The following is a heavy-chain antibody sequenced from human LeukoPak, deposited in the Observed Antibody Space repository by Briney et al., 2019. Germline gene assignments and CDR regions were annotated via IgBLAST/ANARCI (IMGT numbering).Heavy chain of an antibody. CDR1: GYTFTGYY. Sequence: GSVKVSCKASGYTFTGYYMHWVRQAPGQGLEWMGWINPNSGRTNYAQKFQGRVTMTGDTSISTAYMELTRLTSDDTAVYYCARGTYYDSSAYSGVRLFDYWGQGTLVTVSS. CDR2: INPNSGRT. CDR3: ARGTYYDSSAYSGVRLFDY. D-gene: IGHD3-22*01. V-gene: IGHV1-2*02. J-gene: IGHJ4*02.